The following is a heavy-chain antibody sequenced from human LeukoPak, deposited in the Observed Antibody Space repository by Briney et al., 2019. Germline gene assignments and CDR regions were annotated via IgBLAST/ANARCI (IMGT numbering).Heavy chain of an antibody. V-gene: IGHV3-23*01. CDR3: VKDLALAGTGGGFDV. CDR1: GFTFSTYA. Sequence: GGSLRLSCAASGFTFSTYAINWVRQAPGKGLQWVSGISGGGDKAYYADSVNGRFTIFRDNSKNTVSLQMSSLRAEDTALYYCVKDLALAGTGGGFDVWGQGTRVAVSS. D-gene: IGHD6-19*01. CDR2: ISGGGDKA. J-gene: IGHJ3*01.